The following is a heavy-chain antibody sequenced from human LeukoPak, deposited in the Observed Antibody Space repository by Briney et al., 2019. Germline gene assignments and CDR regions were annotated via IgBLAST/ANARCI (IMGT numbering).Heavy chain of an antibody. V-gene: IGHV3-7*01. CDR3: MRGAIVSSTIDY. J-gene: IGHJ4*02. Sequence: GGSLRLSCAASGFTFSSYWMSWVRQAPGKGLEWVANIKQDGSEKYYVDSVKGRFTISRDNAKNSLYLQMNSLRAEDAAVYYCMRGAIVSSTIDYWGQGTLVTVSS. CDR1: GFTFSSYW. D-gene: IGHD5/OR15-5a*01. CDR2: IKQDGSEK.